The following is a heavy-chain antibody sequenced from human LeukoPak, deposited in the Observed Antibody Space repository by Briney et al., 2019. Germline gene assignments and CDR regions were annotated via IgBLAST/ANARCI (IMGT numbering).Heavy chain of an antibody. D-gene: IGHD3-3*01. V-gene: IGHV3-23*01. CDR3: ANLYDFWSGYPLDY. J-gene: IGHJ4*02. CDR1: GFTFSSYA. Sequence: PGGSLRLSCAASGFTFSSYAMSWVRQAPGKGLEWVSAISGSGGSTYYADSVKGRFIISRDNSKNTLYLQMNSLRAEDTAVYYCANLYDFWSGYPLDYWGQGTLVTVSS. CDR2: ISGSGGST.